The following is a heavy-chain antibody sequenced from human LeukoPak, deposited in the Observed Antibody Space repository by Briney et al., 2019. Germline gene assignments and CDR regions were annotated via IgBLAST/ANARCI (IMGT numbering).Heavy chain of an antibody. D-gene: IGHD6-19*01. CDR3: ARDRPSGWPFDY. Sequence: GGSLRLSCAASGFTFSSYSMNWVRQAPGKGLEWVSSISSSSSYIYYADSVKGRFTISRDNAKNSLYLQMNSLRLEDAAVYYCARDRPSGWPFDYWGQGTLVTVSS. J-gene: IGHJ4*02. CDR1: GFTFSSYS. CDR2: ISSSSSYI. V-gene: IGHV3-21*01.